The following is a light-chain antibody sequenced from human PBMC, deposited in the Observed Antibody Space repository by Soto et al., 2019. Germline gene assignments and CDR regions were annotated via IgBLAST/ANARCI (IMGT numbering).Light chain of an antibody. CDR3: AAWDDSLNGLVV. CDR2: GNH. V-gene: IGLV1-44*01. J-gene: IGLJ2*01. Sequence: QAVVTQPPSASGTPGQKVFISCSGSSSNIGGTNYAYWYQQLPGAAPKLLIYGNHKRPSGVSDRFSASKSGTSASLAISGLQSEDEADYYCAAWDDSLNGLVVFGGGTKVTVL. CDR1: SSNIGGTNY.